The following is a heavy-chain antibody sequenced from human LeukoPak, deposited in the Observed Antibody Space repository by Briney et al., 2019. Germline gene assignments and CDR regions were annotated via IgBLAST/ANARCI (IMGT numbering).Heavy chain of an antibody. CDR1: GYTFTSYD. V-gene: IGHV1-69*13. Sequence: ASVKVSCKASGYTFTSYDINWVRQAPGQGLEWMGGIIPIFGTANYAQKFQGRVTITADESTSTAYMELSSLRSEDTAVYYCARGTRYYYDSSGYYYAYWGQGTLVTVSS. CDR2: IIPIFGTA. D-gene: IGHD3-22*01. CDR3: ARGTRYYYDSSGYYYAY. J-gene: IGHJ4*02.